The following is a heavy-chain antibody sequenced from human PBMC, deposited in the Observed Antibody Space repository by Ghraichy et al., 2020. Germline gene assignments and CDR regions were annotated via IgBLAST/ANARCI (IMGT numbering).Heavy chain of an antibody. CDR1: GDSFSNYY. V-gene: IGHV4-59*01. J-gene: IGHJ4*02. Sequence: SQTLSLTCTISGDSFSNYYWTWIRQPPGKGLEWIGHVFYTENTNYNPSLMGRVSISVDTSKNQFSLKLSSVTAADTAVYYCARGSRSSWYYYNSGLKPYYFDYWGQGTLVTVSS. CDR2: VFYTENT. CDR3: ARGSRSSWYYYNSGLKPYYFDY. D-gene: IGHD6-13*01.